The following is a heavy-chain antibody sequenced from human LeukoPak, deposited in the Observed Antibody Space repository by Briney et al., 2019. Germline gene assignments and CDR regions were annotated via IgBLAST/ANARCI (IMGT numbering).Heavy chain of an antibody. CDR3: ARRTTIFGVGYYMDV. D-gene: IGHD3-3*01. J-gene: IGHJ6*03. CDR1: GFTFSSYS. Sequence: PGGPLRLSCAASGFTFSSYSMNWVRQAPGKGLEWVSYISDSGTTIYYADSVKGRFTISRSSAWSSLYLQMSSLRAGDTAVYYCARRTTIFGVGYYMDVWGKGTTVTVSS. CDR2: ISDSGTTI. V-gene: IGHV3-48*01.